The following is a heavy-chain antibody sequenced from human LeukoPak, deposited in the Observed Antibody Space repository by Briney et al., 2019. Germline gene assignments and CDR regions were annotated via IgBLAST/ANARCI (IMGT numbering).Heavy chain of an antibody. CDR3: ARESGSSGWYWFDP. V-gene: IGHV3-53*01. J-gene: IGHJ5*02. D-gene: IGHD6-19*01. CDR1: GFSVGDKY. CDR2: IYSGTTT. Sequence: GGSLRLSCAPSGFSVGDKYMAWVRQAPGKGLEWVSVIYSGTTTYYADSVKGRFTISRDNSKNTLYLQMNSLRAEDTAVYYCARESGSSGWYWFDPWGQGTLVTVSS.